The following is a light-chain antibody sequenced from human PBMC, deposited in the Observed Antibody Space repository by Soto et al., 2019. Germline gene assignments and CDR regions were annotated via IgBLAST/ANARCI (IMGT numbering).Light chain of an antibody. V-gene: IGKV1-27*01. Sequence: EEVGGSCRADQGISSFLAWYQQIPGKVPKLLIYSASTLQSGVPSRFSGSGFGTASSLTIRRFQHSDFAAFHCPLPPTSPPPFAGGTKVDIK. CDR3: PLPPTSPPP. CDR1: QGISSF. CDR2: SAS. J-gene: IGKJ4*01.